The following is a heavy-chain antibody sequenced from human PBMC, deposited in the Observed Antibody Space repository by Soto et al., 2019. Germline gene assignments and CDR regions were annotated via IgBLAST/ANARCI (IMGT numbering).Heavy chain of an antibody. D-gene: IGHD2-21*02. Sequence: QVQLVQSGAEVKKPGSSVRVSCKASGGTFSSYAISWVRQAPGQGLEWMGGIIPIFGTANYAQKFQGRVTITADESTSTADMELSSLRSEDTAVEYCASGGASCGGDCYHYWGQGTLVTVSS. J-gene: IGHJ4*02. CDR2: IIPIFGTA. CDR1: GGTFSSYA. CDR3: ASGGASCGGDCYHY. V-gene: IGHV1-69*01.